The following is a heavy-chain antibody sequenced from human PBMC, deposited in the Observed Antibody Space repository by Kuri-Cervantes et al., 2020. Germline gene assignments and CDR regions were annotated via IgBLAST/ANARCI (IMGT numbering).Heavy chain of an antibody. CDR3: AREPWDQALSSNDY. Sequence: SVKVSCKASGYTFTSYVISWVRQAPGQGLEWMGWISAYNGNTNYAQKLQGRVTMTTDTSTSTAYMELRSLRSDDTAVYYFAREPWDQALSSNDYWGQGTLVTVSS. CDR1: GYTFTSYV. J-gene: IGHJ4*02. CDR2: ISAYNGNT. V-gene: IGHV1-18*01. D-gene: IGHD2/OR15-2a*01.